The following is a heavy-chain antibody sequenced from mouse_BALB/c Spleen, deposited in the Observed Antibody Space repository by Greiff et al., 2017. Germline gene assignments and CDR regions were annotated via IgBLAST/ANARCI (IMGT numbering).Heavy chain of an antibody. D-gene: IGHD1-2*01. CDR3: TRGYGHFDY. J-gene: IGHJ2*01. Sequence: VKLQQSGAELVKPGASVKLSCKASGYTFTSYYMYWVKQRPGQGLEWIGEINPSNGGTNFNEKFKSKATLTVDKSSSTAYMQLSSLTSEDSAVYYCTRGYGHFDYWGQGTTLTVSS. CDR1: GYTFTSYY. V-gene: IGHV1S81*02. CDR2: INPSNGGT.